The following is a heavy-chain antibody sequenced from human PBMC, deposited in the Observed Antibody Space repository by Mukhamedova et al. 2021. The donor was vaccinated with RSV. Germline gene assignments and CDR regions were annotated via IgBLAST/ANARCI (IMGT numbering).Heavy chain of an antibody. CDR3: ARSVTIFGVVHGGPYYYYYMDV. V-gene: IGHV3-11*06. Sequence: AEYMGGRFTISRDNAKNSLYLQMNSLRAEDTAVYYCARSVTIFGVVHGGPYYYYYMDVWGKGTTVTVSS. D-gene: IGHD3-3*01. J-gene: IGHJ6*03.